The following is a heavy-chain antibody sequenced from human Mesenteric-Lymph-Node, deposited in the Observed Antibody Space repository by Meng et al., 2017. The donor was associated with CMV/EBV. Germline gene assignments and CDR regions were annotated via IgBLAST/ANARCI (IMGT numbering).Heavy chain of an antibody. Sequence: ASVKVSCKASGFTFTSSAVQWVRQAPGQGLEWMGWINPNSGGTNYAQKFQGRVTMTRDTSISTAYMELSRLRSDDTAVYYCARITGPHRGNYFDYWGQGTLVTVSS. V-gene: IGHV1-2*02. D-gene: IGHD1-14*01. J-gene: IGHJ4*02. CDR3: ARITGPHRGNYFDY. CDR2: INPNSGGT. CDR1: GFTFTSSA.